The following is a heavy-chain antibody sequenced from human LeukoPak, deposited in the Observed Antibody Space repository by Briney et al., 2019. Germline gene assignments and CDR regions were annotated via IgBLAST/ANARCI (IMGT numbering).Heavy chain of an antibody. CDR2: IYYSGST. V-gene: IGHV4-59*12. CDR3: ARDNYYGSGGYYYGMDV. J-gene: IGHJ6*04. CDR1: GGSISSYY. D-gene: IGHD3-10*01. Sequence: SETLSLTCTVSGGSISSYYWSWIRQPPGKGLEWIGYIYYSGSTNYNPSLKSRVTISVDTSKNQFSLKLSSVTAADTAVYYCARDNYYGSGGYYYGMDVWGKGTTVTVSS.